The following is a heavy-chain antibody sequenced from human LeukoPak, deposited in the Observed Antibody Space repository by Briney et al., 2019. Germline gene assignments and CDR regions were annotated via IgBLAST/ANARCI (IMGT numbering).Heavy chain of an antibody. CDR2: IYYSGST. D-gene: IGHD4-17*01. Sequence: SETLSLTCTVACGSISSYYWSWIRQSPGKGLEWIGYIYYSGSTNYNPSLKSRVTISVDKSKNQFSLKLSSVTAADTAVYYCARGTYGDYVYYYYYMDVWGKGTTVTVSS. J-gene: IGHJ6*03. CDR1: CGSISSYY. V-gene: IGHV4-59*01. CDR3: ARGTYGDYVYYYYYMDV.